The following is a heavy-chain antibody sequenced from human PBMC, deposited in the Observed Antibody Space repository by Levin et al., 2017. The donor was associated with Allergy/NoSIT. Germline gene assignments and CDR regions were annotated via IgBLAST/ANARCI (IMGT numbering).Heavy chain of an antibody. CDR1: GLTLSDHY. D-gene: IGHD6-6*01. Sequence: GESLKISCAASGLTLSDHYMDWVRQAPGKGLEWVGRTRNKANSYTTEYAASVKGRFTISRDDSKNSLYLQMNSLKTEDTAVYYCTRGHYTSSSSYWGQGTLVTVSS. CDR3: TRGHYTSSSSY. CDR2: TRNKANSYTT. J-gene: IGHJ4*02. V-gene: IGHV3-72*01.